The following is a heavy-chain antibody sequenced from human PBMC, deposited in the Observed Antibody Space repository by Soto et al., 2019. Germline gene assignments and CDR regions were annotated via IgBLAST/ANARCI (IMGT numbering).Heavy chain of an antibody. CDR2: IIPILGSV. CDR1: GGTLISNA. J-gene: IGHJ3*02. CDR3: ASRERVDAFDI. V-gene: IGHV1-69*01. D-gene: IGHD1-26*01. Sequence: QVQLVQSGAEVKKPGSSVKVSCKASGGTLISNAISWVRQAPGQGLEWMGGIIPILGSVNYAQKFQDRVTITADESTSTTYMELNSLRSEDAAVYYCASRERVDAFDIWGQGTMVTVSS.